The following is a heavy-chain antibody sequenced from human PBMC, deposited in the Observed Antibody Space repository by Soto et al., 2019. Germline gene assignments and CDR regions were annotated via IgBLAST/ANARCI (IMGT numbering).Heavy chain of an antibody. CDR3: AKVDARNTVTTLHY. CDR1: GFTFSSYA. V-gene: IGHV3-23*01. Sequence: PGGSLRLSCAASGFTFSSYAMSWVRQAPGKGPEWVSAISGSGGSTYYADSVKGRFTISRDNSKNTLYLQMNSLRAEDTAVYYCAKVDARNTVTTLHYWGQGTLVTVSS. D-gene: IGHD4-17*01. CDR2: ISGSGGST. J-gene: IGHJ4*02.